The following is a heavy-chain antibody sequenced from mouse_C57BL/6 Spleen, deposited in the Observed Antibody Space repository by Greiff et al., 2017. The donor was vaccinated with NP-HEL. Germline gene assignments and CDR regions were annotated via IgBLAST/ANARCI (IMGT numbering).Heavy chain of an antibody. V-gene: IGHV1-69*01. J-gene: IGHJ2*01. D-gene: IGHD1-1*01. CDR1: GYTFTSYW. Sequence: VQLQQPGAELVMPGASVKLSCKASGYTFTSYWMHWVKQRPGQGLEWIGEIDPSDSYTNYNQKFKGKSTLTVDKSSSTAYMQLSSLTSEDSAVYYCAGDYGSSYEYYFDYWGQGTTLTVSS. CDR2: IDPSDSYT. CDR3: AGDYGSSYEYYFDY.